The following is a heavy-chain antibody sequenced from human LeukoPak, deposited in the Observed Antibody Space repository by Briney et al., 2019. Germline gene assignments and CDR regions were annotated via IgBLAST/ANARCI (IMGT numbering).Heavy chain of an antibody. Sequence: SGGSLRLSCAASGSTFSSYEMNRVRQAPGKGLEWVSYISSSGSTIYYADSVKGRFTISRDNAKNSLYLQMNSLRAEDTAVYYCARVKGDLYYYYGMDVWGQGTTVTVSS. CDR2: ISSSGSTI. V-gene: IGHV3-48*03. J-gene: IGHJ6*02. CDR3: ARVKGDLYYYYGMDV. CDR1: GSTFSSYE. D-gene: IGHD2-21*01.